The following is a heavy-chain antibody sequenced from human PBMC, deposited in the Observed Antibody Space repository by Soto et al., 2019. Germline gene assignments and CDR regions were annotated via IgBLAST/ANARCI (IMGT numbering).Heavy chain of an antibody. CDR3: ARDYYDSGASSRAWFDP. V-gene: IGHV4-61*01. J-gene: IGHJ5*02. Sequence: QVQLQESGPGLVKPSETLSLTCTVSGGSVTYGSFYWSWIRQPPGKGLEWIGYIYYTGSTNYNPSLKSRATISLDTSKNQFSLKLSSVTAAGTAVYYCARDYYDSGASSRAWFDPWGQGTLVTVSS. CDR1: GGSVTYGSFY. CDR2: IYYTGST. D-gene: IGHD3-22*01.